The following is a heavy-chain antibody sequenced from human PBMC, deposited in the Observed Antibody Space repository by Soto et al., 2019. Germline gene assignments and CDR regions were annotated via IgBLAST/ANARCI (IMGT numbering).Heavy chain of an antibody. Sequence: PVGSLRLSGAVSGFTFSDYWMSWVRQAPGKGLEWVATIKQDESEKYYVDSVKGRFTVSRDNAKNSLYLQMNSLRAEDTAVYYCARGDYFDRRFDYWGQGTLVTVSS. D-gene: IGHD3-9*01. J-gene: IGHJ4*02. CDR3: ARGDYFDRRFDY. CDR1: GFTFSDYW. V-gene: IGHV3-7*03. CDR2: IKQDESEK.